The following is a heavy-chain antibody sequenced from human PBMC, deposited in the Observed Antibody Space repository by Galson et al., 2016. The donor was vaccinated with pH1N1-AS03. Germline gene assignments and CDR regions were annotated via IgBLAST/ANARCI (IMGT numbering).Heavy chain of an antibody. V-gene: IGHV3-23*01. Sequence: LRLSCAASGFTFNCAMSWVRQAPGRGLEWVSAISGSGDNTFYEDSVRGRFTISRDNSENTLYLQMNNLRAEDTAVYYCAKVMHGYGSSWSNFFDHWGQGTLVTISS. CDR3: AKVMHGYGSSWSNFFDH. D-gene: IGHD6-13*01. CDR1: GFTFNCA. J-gene: IGHJ4*02. CDR2: ISGSGDNT.